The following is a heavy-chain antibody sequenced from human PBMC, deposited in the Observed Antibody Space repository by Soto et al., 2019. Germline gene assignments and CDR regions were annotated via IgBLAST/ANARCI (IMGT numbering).Heavy chain of an antibody. V-gene: IGHV4-30-4*01. Sequence: QMQLQESGPGLVEPSQTLSLTCTVSGGSITTTEYYWSWIRQSPGKGLEWIGYIYHRGSTFYSPSLQSRVTLSVDTSQNQFSLNLRSVTAADTAVYYCVRDRGGYGSNDCWGQGTLATVSS. D-gene: IGHD3-10*01. CDR1: GGSITTTEYY. CDR3: VRDRGGYGSNDC. CDR2: IYHRGST. J-gene: IGHJ4*02.